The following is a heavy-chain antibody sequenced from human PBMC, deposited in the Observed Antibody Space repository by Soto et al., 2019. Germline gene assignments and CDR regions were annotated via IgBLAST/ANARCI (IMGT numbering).Heavy chain of an antibody. CDR2: IIPILGIA. CDR3: ARQPYSSGWLLTEYYFDY. CDR1: GGTFSSYT. D-gene: IGHD6-19*01. J-gene: IGHJ4*02. V-gene: IGHV1-69*02. Sequence: QVQLVQSGTEVKKPGSSVKVSCKASGGTFSSYTISWVRQAPGQGLEWIGRIIPILGIANYAQKFQGRVTITADKSTSTAYMELSILRSEDTAVYYCARQPYSSGWLLTEYYFDYWGQGTLVTVSS.